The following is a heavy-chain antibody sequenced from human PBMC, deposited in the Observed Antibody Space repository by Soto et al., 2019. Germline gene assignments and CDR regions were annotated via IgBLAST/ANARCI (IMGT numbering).Heavy chain of an antibody. D-gene: IGHD3-22*01. Sequence: EVQLLESGGGLRQPGGSLRLSCVASGYNFNKYAMSWVRQAPGKGLEWVSAISSGGDNTHYADSVKGRFTITRDNSKNMLYLEMNSLTVEDKAVYYCVRRAQYFDGTGFHAFDIWGQGTRVTVSS. V-gene: IGHV3-23*01. CDR1: GYNFNKYA. J-gene: IGHJ3*02. CDR2: ISSGGDNT. CDR3: VRRAQYFDGTGFHAFDI.